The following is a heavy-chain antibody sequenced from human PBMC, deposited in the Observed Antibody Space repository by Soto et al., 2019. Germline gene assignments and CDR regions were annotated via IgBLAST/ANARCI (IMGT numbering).Heavy chain of an antibody. V-gene: IGHV1-8*01. CDR3: ARSTNDYGDRH. Sequence: QVQLVQSGAEVKKPGASVKVSCKASGYTFTSYDINWGRQATGQGLEWMGWMNPNSGNTGYAQKFQGRGTMTRNTSISTAYIKLSSLRAEDTAVYSCARSTNDYGDRHWGQGTLVTVSS. D-gene: IGHD4-17*01. CDR1: GYTFTSYD. CDR2: MNPNSGNT. J-gene: IGHJ4*02.